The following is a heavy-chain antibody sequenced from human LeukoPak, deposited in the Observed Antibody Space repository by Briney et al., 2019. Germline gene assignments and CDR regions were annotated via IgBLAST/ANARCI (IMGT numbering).Heavy chain of an antibody. CDR2: IKQDGSEK. V-gene: IGHV3-7*01. CDR1: GFTFSSYA. CDR3: ATRAWLDY. Sequence: PGGSLRLSCAASGFTFSSYAMSWVRQAPGKGLEWVANIKQDGSEKNYVDSVKGRFTISRDNAKNSLYLQMNSLRGEDTAVYYCATRAWLDYWGQGILVTVSS. J-gene: IGHJ4*02.